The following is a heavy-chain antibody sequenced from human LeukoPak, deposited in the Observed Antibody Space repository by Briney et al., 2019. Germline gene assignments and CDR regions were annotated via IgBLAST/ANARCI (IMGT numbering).Heavy chain of an antibody. Sequence: GGSLRLSCAASGFTFSNAWMSWVRQAPGKGLEWVGRIKSKTDGGTTDYAAPVKGRFTIPRDDSKNTLYLQMNSLKTEDTAVYYCTTNIHYDSSGRPFDYWGQGTLVTVSS. D-gene: IGHD3-22*01. V-gene: IGHV3-15*01. J-gene: IGHJ4*02. CDR1: GFTFSNAW. CDR2: IKSKTDGGTT. CDR3: TTNIHYDSSGRPFDY.